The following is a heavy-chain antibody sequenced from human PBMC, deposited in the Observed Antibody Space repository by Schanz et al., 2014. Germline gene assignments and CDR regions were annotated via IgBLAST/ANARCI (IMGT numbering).Heavy chain of an antibody. V-gene: IGHV3-23*01. CDR3: AKDLYNYGSFDS. D-gene: IGHD3-16*01. J-gene: IGHJ5*01. Sequence: EVQLLESGGGFVQPGGSLRLSCVASGVTFSSYAMSWVRQASGKGLEWVSAISGSGASTYYADSVKGRFTISRDNSRKTLYLQMNSLRADDTAVYYCAKDLYNYGSFDSWGQGTLVTVSS. CDR1: GVTFSSYA. CDR2: ISGSGAST.